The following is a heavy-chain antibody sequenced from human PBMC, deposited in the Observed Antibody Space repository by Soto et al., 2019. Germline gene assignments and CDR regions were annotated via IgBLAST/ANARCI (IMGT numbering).Heavy chain of an antibody. V-gene: IGHV3-74*01. CDR2: MTSDGRTT. J-gene: IGHJ4*02. CDR1: GFAFGNSW. Sequence: GGSLRLSCAASGFAFGNSWMHWVRQPPGKGPEWVSRMTSDGRTTQYADSVKGRFTVSRDNAKYTLYLQMNSLRAEDTAVYYCATAEVDYWGPGTLVTVSS. CDR3: ATAEVDY.